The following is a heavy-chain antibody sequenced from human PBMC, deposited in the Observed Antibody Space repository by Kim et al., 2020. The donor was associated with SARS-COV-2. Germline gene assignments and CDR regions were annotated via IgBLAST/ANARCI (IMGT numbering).Heavy chain of an antibody. CDR3: ASCLYGSGSYYTCGAFDI. D-gene: IGHD3-10*01. J-gene: IGHJ3*02. V-gene: IGHV4-59*01. Sequence: KSRVTISVDTSKNQFSLKLSSVTAADTAVYYCASCLYGSGSYYTCGAFDIWGQGTMVTVSS.